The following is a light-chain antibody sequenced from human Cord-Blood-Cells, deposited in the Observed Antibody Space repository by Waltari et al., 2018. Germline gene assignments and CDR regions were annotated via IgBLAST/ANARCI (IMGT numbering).Light chain of an antibody. CDR2: GSS. V-gene: IGKV3-15*01. Sequence: EIVMTQAPATLSVSPRERATLSCRASQSVSSNLAWYQQKPGQAPRLLIYGSSSRATGIPARFSGSVSGTEFTLTLSSVQSEDFAVYYCQQYNTWAPTLTFGPGIKVDI. CDR3: QQYNTWAPTLT. CDR1: QSVSSN. J-gene: IGKJ3*01.